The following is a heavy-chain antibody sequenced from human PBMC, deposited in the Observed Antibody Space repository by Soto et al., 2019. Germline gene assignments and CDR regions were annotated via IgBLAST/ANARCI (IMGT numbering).Heavy chain of an antibody. Sequence: QVQLQESGPGLVKPSQTLSLTCTVSGGSISSGDYYWSWIRQPPGKGLEWIGYIYYSGSTYYNPSLKRRVTISVDTSKNQFSLKLSSVTAADTAVYYCARDLGTVVKNYCYFELWGRGTLVTVSS. CDR1: GGSISSGDYY. CDR3: ARDLGTVVKNYCYFEL. J-gene: IGHJ2*01. D-gene: IGHD2-15*01. CDR2: IYYSGST. V-gene: IGHV4-30-4*01.